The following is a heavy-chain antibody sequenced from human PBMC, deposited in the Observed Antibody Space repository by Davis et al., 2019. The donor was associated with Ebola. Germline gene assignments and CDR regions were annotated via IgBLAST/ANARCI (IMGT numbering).Heavy chain of an antibody. CDR2: ISSSSSYI. CDR3: ARRSGRTTGTFDY. Sequence: GESLKISCAASGFTFSSYSMNWVRQAPGKGLEWVSSISSSSSYIYYADSVKGRFTISRDNAKNSLYLQMNSLRAEDTAVYYCARRSGRTTGTFDYWGQGTLVTVSS. D-gene: IGHD3-10*01. CDR1: GFTFSSYS. V-gene: IGHV3-21*04. J-gene: IGHJ4*02.